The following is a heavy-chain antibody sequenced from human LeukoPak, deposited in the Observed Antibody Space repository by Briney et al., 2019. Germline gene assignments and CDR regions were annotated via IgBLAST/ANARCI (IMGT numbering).Heavy chain of an antibody. CDR1: GFSFGDYG. D-gene: IGHD1-1*01. V-gene: IGHV3-49*04. CDR2: IRGKGNGETT. Sequence: PGGSLRLSCSASGFSFGDYGMNWVRQAPGQGLEWVGLIRGKGNGETTEYAASVSGRFIISRDNSKSIVYLQMNSLKTEDTAVYYCTRIWNNWFDPWGQGTLVTVSS. J-gene: IGHJ5*02. CDR3: TRIWNNWFDP.